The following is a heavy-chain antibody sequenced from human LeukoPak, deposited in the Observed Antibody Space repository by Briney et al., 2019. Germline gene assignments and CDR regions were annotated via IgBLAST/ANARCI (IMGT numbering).Heavy chain of an antibody. D-gene: IGHD6-13*01. CDR2: MNPNSGNT. Sequence: ASVKVSCKASGYTFTSYDINWMRQATGQGLEWMGSMNPNSGNTCYAQKFQGRVTMTRNTSISTAYMELSSLRSEDTAVYYCASGRRIAAVGKGILGPHSRGNYYYYYMDVWGKGTTVTVSS. V-gene: IGHV1-8*01. CDR1: GYTFTSYD. CDR3: ASGRRIAAVGKGILGPHSRGNYYYYYMDV. J-gene: IGHJ6*03.